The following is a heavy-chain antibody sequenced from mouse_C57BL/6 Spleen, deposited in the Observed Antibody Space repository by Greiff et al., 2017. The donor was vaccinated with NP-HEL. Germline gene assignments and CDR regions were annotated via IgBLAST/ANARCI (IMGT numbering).Heavy chain of an antibody. CDR3: ARYRGSNYWYVDV. Sequence: DVMLVESGGGLVQPGGSLSLSCAASGFTFTDYYMSWVRQPPGKALEWLGFIRHKANGYTTEYSASVKGRFTISRDTSQSILYLQMNDLRAEASAAYYCARYRGSNYWYVDVWGTGTTVTVSS. D-gene: IGHD1-1*01. CDR1: GFTFTDYY. V-gene: IGHV7-3*01. CDR2: IRHKANGYTT. J-gene: IGHJ1*03.